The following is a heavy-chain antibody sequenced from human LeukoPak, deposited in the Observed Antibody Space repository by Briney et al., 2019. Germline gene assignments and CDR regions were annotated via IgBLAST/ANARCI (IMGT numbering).Heavy chain of an antibody. Sequence: SETLSLTCTVSGASINTYYWSWTRQPPGKRLEYIAYISYSGTTNYNPSLQSRATMSIDTSNNQFSLRLSSVTAADTAVYYCARLAGDLLSNFDYWGQGTLVTVSS. CDR3: ARLAGDLLSNFDY. CDR1: GASINTYY. D-gene: IGHD3-10*01. V-gene: IGHV4-59*08. CDR2: ISYSGTT. J-gene: IGHJ4*02.